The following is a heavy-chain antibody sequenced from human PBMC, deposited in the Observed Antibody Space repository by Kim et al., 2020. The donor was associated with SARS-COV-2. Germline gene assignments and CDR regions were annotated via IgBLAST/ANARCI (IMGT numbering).Heavy chain of an antibody. CDR1: GFTFSSYE. D-gene: IGHD4-4*01. CDR3: ARGPNYSPFDY. J-gene: IGHJ4*02. V-gene: IGHV3-48*03. CDR2: IIGSGTTM. Sequence: GGSLRLSCTASGFTFSSYEMNRVRQAPGKGLEWVSYIIGSGTTMYYADSVRGRFTISRDNDKNSLFLQMNSLRAEDTAVYYCARGPNYSPFDYWGQGTLV.